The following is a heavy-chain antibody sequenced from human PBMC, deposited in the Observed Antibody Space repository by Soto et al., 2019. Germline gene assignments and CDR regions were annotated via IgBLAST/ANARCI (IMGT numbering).Heavy chain of an antibody. J-gene: IGHJ6*03. Sequence: SETLSLTCTVSSGSISTYYWSWIRQPPGKGLEWIGYIYYSGSTNYNPSLKSRVTISVDTSKNQFSLKLSSVTAADTAVYYCARDRDYYYMDVWGKGTTVTVSS. V-gene: IGHV4-59*01. CDR3: ARDRDYYYMDV. CDR2: IYYSGST. CDR1: SGSISTYY.